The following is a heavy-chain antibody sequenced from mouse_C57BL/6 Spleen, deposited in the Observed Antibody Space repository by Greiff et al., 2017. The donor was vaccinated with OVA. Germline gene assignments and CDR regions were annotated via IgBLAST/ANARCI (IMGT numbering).Heavy chain of an antibody. CDR2: ISSGGDYI. Sequence: EVQRVESGEGLVKPGGSLKLSCAASGFTFSSYAMSWVRQTPEKRLEWVAYISSGGDYIYYADTVKGRFTISRDNARNTLYLQMSSLKSEDTAMYYCTRDYYGSSYGRYFDVWGTGTTVTVSS. CDR3: TRDYYGSSYGRYFDV. J-gene: IGHJ1*03. CDR1: GFTFSSYA. D-gene: IGHD1-1*01. V-gene: IGHV5-9-1*02.